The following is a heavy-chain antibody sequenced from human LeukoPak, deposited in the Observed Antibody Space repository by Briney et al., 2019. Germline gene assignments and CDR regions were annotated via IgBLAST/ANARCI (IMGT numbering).Heavy chain of an antibody. CDR3: ARDNSGNYYGVAFDV. D-gene: IGHD1-26*01. CDR2: IYTSGNT. Sequence: PSETLPLTCTVSGGSISSGSYYWSWIRQPAGKGLEWIGRIYTSGNTNYNPSLKSRVTISVDTSKNQFSLKLSSVTAADTAVYYCARDNSGNYYGVAFDVWGQGTMVTVSS. V-gene: IGHV4-61*02. J-gene: IGHJ3*01. CDR1: GGSISSGSYY.